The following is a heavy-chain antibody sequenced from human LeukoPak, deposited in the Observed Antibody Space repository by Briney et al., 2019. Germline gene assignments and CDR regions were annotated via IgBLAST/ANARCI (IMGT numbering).Heavy chain of an antibody. V-gene: IGHV4-39*01. CDR1: GGSIISSSYN. CDR3: ARLPTGYPNWFNP. D-gene: IGHD3-9*01. Sequence: SETLSLTCAVSGGSIISSSYNWGWIRQPPGKGLEWIGTIYHSGTTYYNPSLKSRVTISVDTSKNQFFLKLSSVTAADTAVYYCARLPTGYPNWFNPWGQGSLVTVSS. CDR2: IYHSGTT. J-gene: IGHJ5*02.